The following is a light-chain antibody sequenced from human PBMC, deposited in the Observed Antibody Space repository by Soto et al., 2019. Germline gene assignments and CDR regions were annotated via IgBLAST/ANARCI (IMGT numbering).Light chain of an antibody. CDR3: QQYDNWPLT. CDR1: QRVSSN. J-gene: IGKJ4*01. V-gene: IGKV3D-15*01. CDR2: GAS. Sequence: EIVMTQSPATLSVSPGERATLSCRASQRVSSNLGWYQQNPGQSPRLLIYGASTRPTGIPVRFSGSGSGTEFTLTISSLQSEDFAIYYCQQYDNWPLTFGGGTKVEVK.